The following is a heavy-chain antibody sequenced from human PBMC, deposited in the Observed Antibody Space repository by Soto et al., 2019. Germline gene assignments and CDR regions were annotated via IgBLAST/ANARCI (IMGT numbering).Heavy chain of an antibody. CDR3: ERENRGDYDENAFDI. Sequence: PSDTLSLTCTVSGGSISSYYWSWIRQPPGKGLEWIGYIYYSGSTNYNPSLKSRVTISVDTSKNQFSLKLSSVTAADTAVYYCERENRGDYDENAFDIWGQGTMVTVSS. V-gene: IGHV4-59*01. CDR1: GGSISSYY. CDR2: IYYSGST. J-gene: IGHJ3*02. D-gene: IGHD4-17*01.